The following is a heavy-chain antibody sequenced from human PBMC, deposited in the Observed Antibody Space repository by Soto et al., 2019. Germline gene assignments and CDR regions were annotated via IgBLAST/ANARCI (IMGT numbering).Heavy chain of an antibody. CDR2: IYYSGST. D-gene: IGHD1-7*01. CDR1: GGSISSYY. J-gene: IGHJ4*02. V-gene: IGHV4-59*01. CDR3: ARSDWNYSIDY. Sequence: PSETLSLTCTVSGGSISSYYWSWIRQPPGKGLEWIGYIYYSGSTNYNPSLKSRVTISVDTSKNQFSLKLSSVTAADTAVYYCARSDWNYSIDYWGQGTLVTVSS.